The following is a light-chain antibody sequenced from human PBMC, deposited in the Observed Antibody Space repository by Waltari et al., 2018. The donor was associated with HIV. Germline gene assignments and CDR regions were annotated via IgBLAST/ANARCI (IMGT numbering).Light chain of an antibody. CDR3: GTWDFSLSALV. Sequence: QSVLTQPPSMSAAPGQKVTISCSGGSSNIGNNYVSWYQQFPGTAPKLLIYDNNKRPSGIPDRFSGSKSGTSATLGIAGLQTGDEADYYCGTWDFSLSALVFGGGTKLTVL. CDR2: DNN. V-gene: IGLV1-51*01. J-gene: IGLJ3*02. CDR1: SSNIGNNY.